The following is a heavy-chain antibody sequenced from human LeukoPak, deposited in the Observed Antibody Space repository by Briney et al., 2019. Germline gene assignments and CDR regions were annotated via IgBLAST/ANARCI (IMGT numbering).Heavy chain of an antibody. CDR3: ASTNPRLYSSSWYGENFDY. CDR1: GFTFSSYA. J-gene: IGHJ4*02. CDR2: ISGSGGST. D-gene: IGHD6-13*01. Sequence: PGGSLRLSCAASGFTFSSYAMSWVRQAPGKGLEWVSAISGSGGSTYYADSVKGRFTISRDNSKNTLYLQMNSLRAEDTAVYYCASTNPRLYSSSWYGENFDYWGQGTLVTVSS. V-gene: IGHV3-23*01.